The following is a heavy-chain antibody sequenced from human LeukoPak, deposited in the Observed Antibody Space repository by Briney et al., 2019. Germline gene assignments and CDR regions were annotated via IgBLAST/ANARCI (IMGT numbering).Heavy chain of an antibody. CDR1: GYTFTSYG. CDR2: ISAYNGNT. CDR3: ARLFFSGFIVATPGGYCGGDCYSVFDY. V-gene: IGHV1-18*01. D-gene: IGHD2-21*02. J-gene: IGHJ4*02. Sequence: ASVTVSCKASGYTFTSYGMSWVRQAPGQGLEWMGWISAYNGNTNYAQKLQRRFTMPTDTSTSTAYMELRTLTSDDTAVYYCARLFFSGFIVATPGGYCGGDCYSVFDYWGQGTLVTVSS.